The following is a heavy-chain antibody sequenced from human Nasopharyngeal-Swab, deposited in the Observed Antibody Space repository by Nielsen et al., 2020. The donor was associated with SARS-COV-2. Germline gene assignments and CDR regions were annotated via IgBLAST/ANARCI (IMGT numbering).Heavy chain of an antibody. V-gene: IGHV4-4*07. CDR2: VHTTGGT. CDR1: GGSIDSYY. Sequence: SETLSLTCTVSGGSIDSYYWTWIRQPAGKGPEWIGRVHTTGGTNYNPSLKSRVTISVDTSKHQFSLSLSSVTAADTAVYYCARGYDFTMINNAFDVWGQGRMVTVSS. CDR3: ARGYDFTMINNAFDV. D-gene: IGHD3-22*01. J-gene: IGHJ3*01.